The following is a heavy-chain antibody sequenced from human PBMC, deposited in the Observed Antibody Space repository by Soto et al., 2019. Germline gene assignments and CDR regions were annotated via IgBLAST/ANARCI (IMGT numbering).Heavy chain of an antibody. CDR3: ARDMGPSSSGYYFNWFDP. V-gene: IGHV1-69*13. J-gene: IGHJ5*02. D-gene: IGHD3-22*01. CDR1: GCTFSSYA. CDR2: IIPIFGTA. Sequence: ASVKVSCKASGCTFSSYAISWVRHAPGHGLEWMGGIIPIFGTANYAQKFQGRVTITADESTSTAYMELSSLRSEDTAVYYCARDMGPSSSGYYFNWFDPWGQGTLVTVSS.